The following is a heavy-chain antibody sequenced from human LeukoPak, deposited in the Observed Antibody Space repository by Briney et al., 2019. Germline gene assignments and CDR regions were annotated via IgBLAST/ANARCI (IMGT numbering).Heavy chain of an antibody. CDR2: IRSKAYGGTT. J-gene: IGHJ4*02. Sequence: SGGSLRLSCTASGFTFGDYAMSWVRQAPGKGLEWVGFIRSKAYGGTTEYAASVKGRFTISRDDSKSIAYLQMNSLKTEDTAVYYCTRDANLAYCGGDCHFDYWGQGTLVTVSS. CDR1: GFTFGDYA. D-gene: IGHD2-21*02. V-gene: IGHV3-49*04. CDR3: TRDANLAYCGGDCHFDY.